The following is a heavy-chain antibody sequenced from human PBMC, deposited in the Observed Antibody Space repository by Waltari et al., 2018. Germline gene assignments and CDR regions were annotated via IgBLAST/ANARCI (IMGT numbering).Heavy chain of an antibody. V-gene: IGHV4-4*02. CDR2: IHHSGAT. CDR3: ARTGNKYSFDY. CDR1: GGSISTSNW. Sequence: QVLLQESGPGLVKPSGTLSLTCAVSGGSISTSNWWNWVRQPPGKGLEWIGEIHHSGATNYSPSLRSQVTMSIDKSKNQLSLILTAGTAADTAVYDCARTGNKYSFDYWGQGTLVTVSS. D-gene: IGHD2-15*01. J-gene: IGHJ4*02.